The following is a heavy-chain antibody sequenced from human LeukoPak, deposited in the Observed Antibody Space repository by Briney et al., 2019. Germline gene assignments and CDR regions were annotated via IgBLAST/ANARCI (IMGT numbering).Heavy chain of an antibody. J-gene: IGHJ6*03. V-gene: IGHV1-18*01. CDR2: ISANNGDT. D-gene: IGHD2-15*01. CDR1: SYTFNNYG. CDR3: AKGGGVYWYMDV. Sequence: GASVKVSCKASSYTFNNYGFSWVRQAPGQGLEWMGWISANNGDTNYAQKFQDRFTMTTNTSTSAAYMELRSLRCDDTAVYYCAKGGGVYWYMDVWGKGTTVTVSS.